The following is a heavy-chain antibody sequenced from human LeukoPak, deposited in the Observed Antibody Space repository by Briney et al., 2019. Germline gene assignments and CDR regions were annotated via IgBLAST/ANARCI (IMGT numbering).Heavy chain of an antibody. D-gene: IGHD3-22*01. CDR3: ARGAPYYYDSSGYYRNRPAIFDY. J-gene: IGHJ4*02. CDR2: INHSGST. CDR1: GGSFSGYY. Sequence: PSETLSLTCAVYGGSFSGYYWSWIRQPPGKGLEWIGEINHSGSTNYNPSLKSRVTISVDTSKNQFSLKLSSVTAADTAVYYCARGAPYYYDSSGYYRNRPAIFDYWGQGTLVTVSS. V-gene: IGHV4-34*01.